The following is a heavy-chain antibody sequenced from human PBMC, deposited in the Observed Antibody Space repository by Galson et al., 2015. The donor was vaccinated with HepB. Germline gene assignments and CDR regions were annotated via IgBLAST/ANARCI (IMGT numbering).Heavy chain of an antibody. D-gene: IGHD6-19*01. J-gene: IGHJ4*02. V-gene: IGHV4-39*01. CDR3: ARRGQWLGHYYFDY. CDR2: IYYSGST. Sequence: ETLSLTCTVSGGSISSSSYYWGWIHQPPGKGLEWIGSIYYSGSTHYNPSLKSRVTISVDTSKNQFSLKLSSVTAADTAVYYCARRGQWLGHYYFDYWGQGTLVTVSS. CDR1: GGSISSSSYY.